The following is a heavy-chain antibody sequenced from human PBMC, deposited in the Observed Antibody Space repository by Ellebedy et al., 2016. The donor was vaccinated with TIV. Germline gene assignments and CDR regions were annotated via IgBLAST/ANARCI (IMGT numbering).Heavy chain of an antibody. CDR1: GGSLSDNY. J-gene: IGHJ3*01. V-gene: IGHV4-59*01. D-gene: IGHD3-10*01. Sequence: SETLSLTCAVSGGSLSDNYWIWIRQPPGKGLEWIGYLYYTGSTNYNPSLKSRVTISVNTPRNQFSLKLNSVTAADTAVYYCVSSVSVDAFDLWGQGTMVTVSS. CDR3: VSSVSVDAFDL. CDR2: LYYTGST.